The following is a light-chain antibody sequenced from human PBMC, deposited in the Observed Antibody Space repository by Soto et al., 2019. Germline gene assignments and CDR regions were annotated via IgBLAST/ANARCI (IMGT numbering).Light chain of an antibody. Sequence: DIQMTQSPSSLSTSVGDRVTITCQASQDISTSLNWYQQKPGKAPKLLMYDASNLETGVPSRFSGSGSGTDFTLTINSLQPEDIVTYYCPQYEKLPITFGPGTRL. CDR2: DAS. J-gene: IGKJ5*01. CDR3: PQYEKLPIT. CDR1: QDISTS. V-gene: IGKV1-33*01.